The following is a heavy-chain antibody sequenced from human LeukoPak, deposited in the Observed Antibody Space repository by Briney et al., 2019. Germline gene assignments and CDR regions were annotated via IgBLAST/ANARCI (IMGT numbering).Heavy chain of an antibody. V-gene: IGHV4/OR15-8*02. Sequence: SETLSLTCSVSGVSISSSDWWSWVRQPPGKGLEWIGEIHHSGNTNYNPSLKSRVILLRDKSKNQVSLKLSFVTAADSAVYYCARDKSGDYDDAFDIWGQGTMVTVSS. J-gene: IGHJ3*02. D-gene: IGHD4-17*01. CDR2: IHHSGNT. CDR3: ARDKSGDYDDAFDI. CDR1: GVSISSSDW.